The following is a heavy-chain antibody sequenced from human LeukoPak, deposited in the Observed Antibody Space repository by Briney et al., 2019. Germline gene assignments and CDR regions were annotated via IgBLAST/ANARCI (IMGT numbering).Heavy chain of an antibody. Sequence: GGSLRLSCAASGFTFGNYAMSWVRQAPGKGLEWVPGITGGGGSTYYADSVRGRFTVSRDTSKNTLYLQMNSLRAEDTALYYCAKYQAIWRGYFDYWGQGTLVTVSS. J-gene: IGHJ4*02. CDR1: GFTFGNYA. D-gene: IGHD3-3*01. V-gene: IGHV3-23*01. CDR3: AKYQAIWRGYFDY. CDR2: ITGGGGST.